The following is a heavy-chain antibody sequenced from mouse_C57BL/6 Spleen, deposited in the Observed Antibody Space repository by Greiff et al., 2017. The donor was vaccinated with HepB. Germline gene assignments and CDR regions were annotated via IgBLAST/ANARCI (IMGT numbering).Heavy chain of an antibody. V-gene: IGHV1-81*01. CDR1: GYTFTSYG. Sequence: VNVVESGAELARPGASVKLSCKASGYTFTSYGISWVKQRTGQGLEWIGEIYPRSGNTYYNEKFKGKATLTADKSSSTAYMELRSLTSEDSAVYFCARRTGPFDYWGQGTTLTVSS. J-gene: IGHJ2*01. CDR2: IYPRSGNT. CDR3: ARRTGPFDY. D-gene: IGHD4-1*01.